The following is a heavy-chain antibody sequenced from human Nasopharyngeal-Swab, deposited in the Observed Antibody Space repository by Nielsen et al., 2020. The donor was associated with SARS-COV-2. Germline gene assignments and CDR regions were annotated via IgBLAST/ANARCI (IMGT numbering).Heavy chain of an antibody. V-gene: IGHV3-23*01. CDR2: ISDNGANT. CDR3: AKGQQWLDELDY. Sequence: GESLKISCAASGFGFSSHAMSWVRQAPGKGLEWVSGISDNGANTYYADSVKGRFTISKDMSKNTLYLQMNSLRAEDTAVYFCAKGQQWLDELDYWGQGTLVTVSS. CDR1: GFGFSSHA. J-gene: IGHJ4*02. D-gene: IGHD6-19*01.